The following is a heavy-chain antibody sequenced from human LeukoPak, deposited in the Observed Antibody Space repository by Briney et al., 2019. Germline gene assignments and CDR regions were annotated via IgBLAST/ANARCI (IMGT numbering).Heavy chain of an antibody. V-gene: IGHV3-23*01. CDR3: AKDAREWLLGRWFDP. D-gene: IGHD3-3*01. J-gene: IGHJ5*02. CDR2: ISGSCGST. Sequence: PGGSLRLSCAASGFTFSSYAMSWVRQAPGKGLEWVSAISGSCGSTYYADSVKGRFTISRDNSKNTLYLQMNSLRAEDTAVYYCAKDAREWLLGRWFDPWGQGTLVTVSS. CDR1: GFTFSSYA.